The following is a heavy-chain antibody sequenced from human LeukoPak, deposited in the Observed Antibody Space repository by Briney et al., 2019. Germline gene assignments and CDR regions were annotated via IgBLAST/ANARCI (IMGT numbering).Heavy chain of an antibody. D-gene: IGHD6-19*01. Sequence: PGGSWKPSLEALGLTFSSYELNGVGRVPGKGLEWVSYISSSGSTIYYADSVKGRFTISRDNAKNSLYLQMNSLRAEDTAVYHCARTVAGLDYWGQGTLVTVAS. CDR2: ISSSGSTI. CDR3: ARTVAGLDY. J-gene: IGHJ4*02. CDR1: GLTFSSYE. V-gene: IGHV3-48*03.